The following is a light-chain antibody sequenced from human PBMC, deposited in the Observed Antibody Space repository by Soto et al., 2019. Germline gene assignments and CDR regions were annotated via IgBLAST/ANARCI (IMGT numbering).Light chain of an antibody. CDR3: SSYTSSSTLV. CDR1: SNDVGGYNF. Sequence: QSALTQPASVSGSPGQSITISCTGSSNDVGGYNFVSWYQQRPGKAPQLMIYAISNRPSGVSNRFSGSKSGNTASLTISGLHTEDEADYFCSSYTSSSTLVFGGGTKLTVL. V-gene: IGLV2-14*01. CDR2: AIS. J-gene: IGLJ2*01.